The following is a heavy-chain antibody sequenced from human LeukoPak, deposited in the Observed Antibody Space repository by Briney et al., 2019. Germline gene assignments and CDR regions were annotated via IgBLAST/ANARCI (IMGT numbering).Heavy chain of an antibody. J-gene: IGHJ6*03. CDR1: DDSITMYY. CDR2: VYHTGST. Sequence: SETLSLTCSVSDDSITMYYWSWIRQPPGKGLEWIGYVYHTGSTNFNPSLNGRGSISRDTTKNLFSLRLRSVTAADTAVYFCARGRVSSSTWYSTYYYYFYMDVWGKGTTVTVSS. CDR3: ARGRVSSSTWYSTYYYYFYMDV. D-gene: IGHD1-1*01. V-gene: IGHV4-59*01.